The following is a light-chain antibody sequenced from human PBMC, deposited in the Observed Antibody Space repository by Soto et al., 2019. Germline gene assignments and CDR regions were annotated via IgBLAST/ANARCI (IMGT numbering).Light chain of an antibody. CDR1: QTISSW. V-gene: IGKV1-5*03. CDR2: KAS. Sequence: DIHMTQSPSTLSGSVGDRVTITCRASQTISSWLAWYQQKPGKAPKLLIYKASTLKSGVPSRFSGSGSGTDFTLTISSLQPEDVATYYCQKYNSAPWTFGQGTKVDIK. J-gene: IGKJ1*01. CDR3: QKYNSAPWT.